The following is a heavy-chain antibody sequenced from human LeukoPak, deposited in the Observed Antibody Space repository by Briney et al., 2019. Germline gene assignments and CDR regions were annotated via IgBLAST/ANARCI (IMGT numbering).Heavy chain of an antibody. V-gene: IGHV3-21*01. Sequence: GGSLRLSCAASGFTFSSYSMNWVRHAPRKGLEWVSSISSSSSYIYYADSVKGRFTISRDNAKNSLYLQMNSLRAEDTAVYYCARTTTVTTSSYGYWGQGTLVTVSS. CDR3: ARTTTVTTSSYGY. J-gene: IGHJ4*02. CDR2: ISSSSSYI. D-gene: IGHD4-17*01. CDR1: GFTFSSYS.